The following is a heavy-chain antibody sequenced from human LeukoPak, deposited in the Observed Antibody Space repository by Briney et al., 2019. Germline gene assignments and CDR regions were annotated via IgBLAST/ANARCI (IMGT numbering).Heavy chain of an antibody. CDR3: ARGSGRGYYYVGWFDP. V-gene: IGHV4-34*01. CDR1: GGSFSGYY. D-gene: IGHD3-22*01. J-gene: IGHJ5*02. CDR2: INHSGST. Sequence: SETLSLTCDVYGGSFSGYYWSWIRQPPGKGLEWIGEINHSGSTNYNPSLKSRVTISVDTSKNQFSLKLSSVTAADTAVYYCARGSGRGYYYVGWFDPWGQGTLVTVSS.